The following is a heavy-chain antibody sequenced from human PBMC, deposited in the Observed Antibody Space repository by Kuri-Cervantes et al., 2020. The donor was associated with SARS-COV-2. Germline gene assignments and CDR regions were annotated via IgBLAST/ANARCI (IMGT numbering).Heavy chain of an antibody. D-gene: IGHD6-19*01. J-gene: IGHJ6*01. CDR1: GFTFRSYA. CDR2: ISYDGSNK. Sequence: GESLKISCAASGFTFRSYAMHWVRQAPGKGLEWVAVISYDGSNKDYADSVKGRFTISRDNSKNTLYLQMNSLRAEDTAVYYCARDGDVGTRRRFSGWTYYYYGMDVWGQGTTVT. V-gene: IGHV3-30-3*01. CDR3: ARDGDVGTRRRFSGWTYYYYGMDV.